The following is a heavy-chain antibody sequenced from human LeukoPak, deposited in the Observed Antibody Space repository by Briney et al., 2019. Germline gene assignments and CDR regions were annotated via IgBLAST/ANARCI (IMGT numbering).Heavy chain of an antibody. V-gene: IGHV3-21*01. J-gene: IGHJ3*02. CDR3: ARYGNGAWLAHYSFDI. CDR1: GFIFSSYG. Sequence: KPGGSLRLSCAASGFIFSSYGINWVRQAPGKGLEWVSSIDVGSYAYYADSVKGRFTISRDNAKNSLYLQMNSLRVEDTAVYYCARYGNGAWLAHYSFDIWGQGTMVTVSS. CDR2: IDVGSYA. D-gene: IGHD6-19*01.